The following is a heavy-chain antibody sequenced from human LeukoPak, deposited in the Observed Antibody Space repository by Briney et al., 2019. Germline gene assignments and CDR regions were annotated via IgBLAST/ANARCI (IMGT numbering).Heavy chain of an antibody. CDR3: ARHNRMGAAATLGVFDS. CDR1: GDSISSSNYY. J-gene: IGHJ4*02. D-gene: IGHD6-13*01. Sequence: PSETLSLTCTVSGDSISSSNYYWGWIRQPPGKRLEWIGSLHYAGTTYYDPSLRSRVSLSVDTSKNQFSLKLSSVTAADTAVYYCARHNRMGAAATLGVFDSWGQGTLVTVSS. CDR2: LHYAGTT. V-gene: IGHV4-39*01.